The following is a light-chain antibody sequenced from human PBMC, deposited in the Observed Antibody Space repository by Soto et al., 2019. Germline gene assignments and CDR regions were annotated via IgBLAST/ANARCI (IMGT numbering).Light chain of an antibody. CDR3: QQYYGYPLT. V-gene: IGKV1-8*01. J-gene: IGKJ4*01. CDR2: DAS. CDR1: QGISTN. Sequence: AIHMTQSPSSFSASTGDTITITCRASQGISTNLAWYQQKPGKAPKVLIFDASTLQSGVPSRFSGSGSGTDFTLTISCLQSEDFASYYCQQYYGYPLTFGGGTNVEIK.